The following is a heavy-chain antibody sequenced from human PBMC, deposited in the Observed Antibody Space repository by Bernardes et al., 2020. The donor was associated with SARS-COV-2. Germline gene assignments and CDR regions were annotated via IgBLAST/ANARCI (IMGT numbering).Heavy chain of an antibody. CDR2: IYPGDSDT. Sequence: GESLKLSCKGSGYTFTTYWIGWVRQMPGKGLEWMGIIYPGDSDTRYSPSFQGQVTISADKAISTAYLQWSSLKASDTAMYYCARTSEYIYSSGLDYWGQGTLVSVSS. CDR3: ARTSEYIYSSGLDY. CDR1: GYTFTTYW. D-gene: IGHD6-6*01. V-gene: IGHV5-51*01. J-gene: IGHJ4*02.